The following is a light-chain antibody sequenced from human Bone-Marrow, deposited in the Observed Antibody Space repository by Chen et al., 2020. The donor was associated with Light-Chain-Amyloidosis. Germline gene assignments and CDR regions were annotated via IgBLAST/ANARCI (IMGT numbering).Light chain of an antibody. CDR1: QSVSSY. CDR3: QQRSGWPYT. V-gene: IGKV3-11*01. CDR2: DAS. Sequence: EIVLTQSPATLSLSPGERATLSCRASQSVSSYLAWYQQKPGQAPRLLIYDASNRATGIPARFSGSGSGTDFTLTISSLEPEDFAVYYCQQRSGWPYTFGPGTKLEIK. J-gene: IGKJ2*01.